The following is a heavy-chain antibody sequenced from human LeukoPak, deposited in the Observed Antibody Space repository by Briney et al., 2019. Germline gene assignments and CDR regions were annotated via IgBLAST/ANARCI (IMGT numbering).Heavy chain of an antibody. CDR3: ARHFGHLEVVAFDY. Sequence: SETLSLTCTVSGGSISSSSYYWGWIRQPPGKGLEWIGSIYYSGSTYYNPSLKSRVTISVDTSKNQFSLKLSSVTAADTAVYYCARHFGHLEVVAFDYWGQGTLVTVSS. CDR2: IYYSGST. J-gene: IGHJ4*02. V-gene: IGHV4-39*01. CDR1: GGSISSSSYY. D-gene: IGHD2-15*01.